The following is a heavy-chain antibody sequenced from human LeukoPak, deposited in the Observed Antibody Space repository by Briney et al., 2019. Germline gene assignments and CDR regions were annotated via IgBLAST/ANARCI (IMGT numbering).Heavy chain of an antibody. V-gene: IGHV3-53*01. CDR1: GFTFSSNY. D-gene: IGHD6-13*01. CDR3: AKYEGPIAAAGFDY. CDR2: LYSGGDT. J-gene: IGHJ4*02. Sequence: GGSLRLSCAASGFTFSSNYMTWVRQAPGKGLEWVSVLYSGGDTYYADSVKGRFTISRDNSKNTLYLQLNTLGAEDTAVYYCAKYEGPIAAAGFDYWGQGTLVTVSS.